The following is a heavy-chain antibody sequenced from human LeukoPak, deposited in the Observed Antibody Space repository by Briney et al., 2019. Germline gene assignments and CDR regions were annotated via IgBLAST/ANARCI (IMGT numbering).Heavy chain of an antibody. CDR3: ARAEKAVTGTLDS. CDR2: MYNRGST. V-gene: IGHV4-59*01. D-gene: IGHD6-19*01. Sequence: SETLSLTCTVSGGSISSYYWSWIRQPPGKGLEWIGYMYNRGSTIYNPSLKSRVTISTDTSKNQFSLRLTSVTAADTAVYYCARAEKAVTGTLDSWGQGTLITVSS. CDR1: GGSISSYY. J-gene: IGHJ4*02.